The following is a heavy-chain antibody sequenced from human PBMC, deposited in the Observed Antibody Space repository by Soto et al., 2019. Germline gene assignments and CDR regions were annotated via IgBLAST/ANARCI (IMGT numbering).Heavy chain of an antibody. V-gene: IGHV3-7*05. CDR2: IKQDGSEK. J-gene: IGHJ4*02. Sequence: WRPMRLPCTASWFTFGVYWRRRVRQAPGKGLEWVANIKQDGSEKYYVDSVKGRFTISRDSAKNSLYLQMNSLRAEDTAVYYCARDRCTSTSCFFDFWRQGTLVTVSS. CDR3: ARDRCTSTSCFFDF. D-gene: IGHD2-2*01. CDR1: WFTFGVYW.